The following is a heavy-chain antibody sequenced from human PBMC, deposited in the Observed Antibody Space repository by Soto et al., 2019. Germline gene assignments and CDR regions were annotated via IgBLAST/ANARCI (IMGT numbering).Heavy chain of an antibody. J-gene: IGHJ4*02. CDR2: INPSGGST. Sequence: ASVKVSCKASGYTFTSYYMHWVRQAPGQGLEWMGIINPSGGSTSYAQKFQGRVTMTRDTSTSTVYMELSSLRSEDTAVYYCARSPFDYYDSSGYPFDYWGQGTLVTVSS. V-gene: IGHV1-46*01. CDR1: GYTFTSYY. D-gene: IGHD3-22*01. CDR3: ARSPFDYYDSSGYPFDY.